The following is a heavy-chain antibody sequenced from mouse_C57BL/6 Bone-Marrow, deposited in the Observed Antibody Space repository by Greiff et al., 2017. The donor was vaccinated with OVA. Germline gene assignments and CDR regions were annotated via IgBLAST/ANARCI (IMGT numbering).Heavy chain of an antibody. D-gene: IGHD2-1*01. CDR1: GFTFSSYA. J-gene: IGHJ4*01. CDR3: TRLLDSMDY. V-gene: IGHV5-9-1*02. Sequence: EVKVVESGEGLVKPGGSLKLSCAASGFTFSSYAMSWVRQTPEKRLEWVAYISSGGDYIYYADTVKGRFTISRDNARNNLYLQMSSLKSADTAMYDCTRLLDSMDYWGQGTSGTVSS. CDR2: ISSGGDYI.